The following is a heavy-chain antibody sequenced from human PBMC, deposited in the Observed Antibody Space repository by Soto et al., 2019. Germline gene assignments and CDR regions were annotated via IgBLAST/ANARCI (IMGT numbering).Heavy chain of an antibody. CDR3: ARDSAYAFDF. Sequence: GGSLRLSCAASGFSFSVYSMNWVRQAPGKGLEWISYISERTGIINYADSVKGRFTISSDNARNSVYLQINSLRAEDTAVYYCARDSAYAFDFWGQGTMVTVSS. V-gene: IGHV3-48*01. CDR1: GFSFSVYS. D-gene: IGHD2-21*01. J-gene: IGHJ3*01. CDR2: ISERTGII.